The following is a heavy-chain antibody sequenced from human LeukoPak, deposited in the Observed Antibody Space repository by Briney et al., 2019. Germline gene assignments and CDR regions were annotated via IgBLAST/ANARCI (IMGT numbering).Heavy chain of an antibody. CDR1: GGSISSSSYY. D-gene: IGHD3-22*01. J-gene: IGHJ6*02. V-gene: IGHV4-61*05. CDR2: IYYSGST. Sequence: PSETLSLTCTVSGGSISSSSYYWGWIRQPPGKGLEWIGYIYYSGSTNYNPSLKSRVTISVDTSKNQFSLKLSSVTAADTAVYYCARQLYYYDSSGYYYYYYGMDVWGQGTTVTVSS. CDR3: ARQLYYYDSSGYYYYYYGMDV.